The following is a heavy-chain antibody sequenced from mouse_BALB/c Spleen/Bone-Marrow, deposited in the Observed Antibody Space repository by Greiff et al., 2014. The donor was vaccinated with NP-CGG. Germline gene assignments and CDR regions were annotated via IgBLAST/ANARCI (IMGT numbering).Heavy chain of an antibody. CDR1: GYTFTNYV. Sequence: VHVKQSGPELVKPGASVKMSCKASGYTFTNYVMHWGKQKPGQGLEWIGYINPYNDGTKYNEKFKGKATLTSDKSSSTAYMDLSSLTSEDSAVYYCARVYYGYDGTSSWFAYWGQGTLVTVSA. CDR3: ARVYYGYDGTSSWFAY. J-gene: IGHJ3*01. CDR2: INPYNDGT. V-gene: IGHV1-14*01. D-gene: IGHD2-2*01.